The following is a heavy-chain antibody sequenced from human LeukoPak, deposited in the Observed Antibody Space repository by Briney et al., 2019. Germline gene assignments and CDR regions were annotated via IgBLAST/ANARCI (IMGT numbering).Heavy chain of an antibody. D-gene: IGHD4-17*01. CDR2: IKHSGST. CDR3: ARRTSDDYGDYGDY. V-gene: IGHV4-34*01. J-gene: IGHJ4*02. Sequence: SETLSLTCAVYGGPFNAYYWSWIRQPPGKGLEWIGEIKHSGSTNCNPSLKSRVTISVDTSKNQFSLQVSSVTAADTAVYYCARRTSDDYGDYGDYWGQGTLVTVSS. CDR1: GGPFNAYY.